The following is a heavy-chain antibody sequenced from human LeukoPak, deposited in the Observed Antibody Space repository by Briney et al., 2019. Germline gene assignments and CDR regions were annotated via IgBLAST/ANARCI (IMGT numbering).Heavy chain of an antibody. CDR1: GGTFSSYA. CDR3: ARVPVAAAGHDAFDI. J-gene: IGHJ3*02. D-gene: IGHD6-13*01. V-gene: IGHV1-69*13. CDR2: IIPIFGTA. Sequence: GASVKVSCKASGGTFSSYAISWVRQAPGQGLEWMGGIIPIFGTANYAQKFQGRVTITADESTSTAYMELSSLRSEDTAVYYCARVPVAAAGHDAFDIWGQGTMVTVSS.